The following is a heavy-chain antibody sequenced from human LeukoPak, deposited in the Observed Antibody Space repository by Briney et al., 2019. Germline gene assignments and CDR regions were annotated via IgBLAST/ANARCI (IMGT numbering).Heavy chain of an antibody. J-gene: IGHJ4*02. V-gene: IGHV4-39*01. Sequence: SETLSLTCTVSGGSISSSDYYWGWLRQPPGKGVEWIGSVYYGGSTYYNPSLKRRVTISADASKNQFSLKLTSVTAADTAVYFCARHYDISRYYYSFDYWGQGTLVTVSS. CDR2: VYYGGST. CDR3: ARHYDISRYYYSFDY. CDR1: GGSISSSDYY. D-gene: IGHD3-22*01.